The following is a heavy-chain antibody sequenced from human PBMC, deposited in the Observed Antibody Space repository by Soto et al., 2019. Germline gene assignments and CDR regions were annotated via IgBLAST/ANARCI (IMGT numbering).Heavy chain of an antibody. V-gene: IGHV1-46*01. CDR2: INPSGDST. Sequence: QVQLVQSGAEVKKPGASVKVSCKASGYTFTSYYMHWVRQAPGQGLEWMGIINPSGDSTSYAQKFQGRVTMTRDTQTSTVYKELSSLRSEDTAVYYCASGYCSGGSCYATFDYWGQGTLVTVSS. CDR3: ASGYCSGGSCYATFDY. CDR1: GYTFTSYY. J-gene: IGHJ4*02. D-gene: IGHD2-15*01.